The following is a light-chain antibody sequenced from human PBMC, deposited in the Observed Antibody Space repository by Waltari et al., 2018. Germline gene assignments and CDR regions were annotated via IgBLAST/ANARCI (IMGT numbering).Light chain of an antibody. CDR2: NSF. J-gene: IGLJ3*02. CDR1: SSNIGAGYD. V-gene: IGLV1-40*01. Sequence: QSVLTQPPSVSGAPGHRVTISCTGSSSNIGAGYDVHWYQRLPGAAPKLLIYNSFNRPSGVPDRFSGSKSGMSASLAITGLQAEDEADYCQSYDNRLYGTRVFGGGTKLTVL. CDR3: QSYDNRLYGTRV.